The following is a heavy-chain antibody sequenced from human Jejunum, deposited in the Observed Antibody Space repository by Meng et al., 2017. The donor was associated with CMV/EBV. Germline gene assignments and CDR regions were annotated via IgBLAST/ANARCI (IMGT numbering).Heavy chain of an antibody. V-gene: IGHV5-51*01. CDR1: GYRFTRYW. CDR3: ARRAESYYYYGMDV. Sequence: SGYRFTRYWLAWVRQLHGPGLEWMWIISPGDPDTRYSPSFQGQVTISADKSISTAYLQWSSLKASDTAMYYCARRAESYYYYGMDVWGQGTTVTVSS. J-gene: IGHJ6*02. CDR2: ISPGDPDT.